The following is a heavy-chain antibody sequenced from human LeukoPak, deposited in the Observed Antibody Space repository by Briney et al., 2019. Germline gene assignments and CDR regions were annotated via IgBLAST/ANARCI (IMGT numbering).Heavy chain of an antibody. CDR1: GGSISSSNYY. CDR3: AGRVRGVNAFDI. J-gene: IGHJ3*02. D-gene: IGHD3-10*02. V-gene: IGHV4-39*07. CDR2: IYYSGST. Sequence: SETLSLTCTVSGGSISSSNYYWGWIRQSPGKGLEWMGTIYYSGSTYYNPSLKSRVTISVDTSKNQFSLKLSSVTAADTAVYYCAGRVRGVNAFDIWGQGTMVTVSS.